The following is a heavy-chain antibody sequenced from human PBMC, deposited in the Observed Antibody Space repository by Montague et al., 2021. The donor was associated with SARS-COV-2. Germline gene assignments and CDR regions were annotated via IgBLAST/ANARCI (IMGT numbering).Heavy chain of an antibody. CDR1: GGSFSGYY. CDR2: INLSGST. D-gene: IGHD3-3*01. Sequence: SETLSLTCAVYGGSFSGYYWCWIRQRPGKGLELIGEINLSGSTNYNPSPTSRVTISVDTSKNQFSLKLSSAAAADTAVYYCAGVYQLRYLEWSSRQSTFDYWGQGTLVTVSS. V-gene: IGHV4-34*01. J-gene: IGHJ4*02. CDR3: AGVYQLRYLEWSSRQSTFDY.